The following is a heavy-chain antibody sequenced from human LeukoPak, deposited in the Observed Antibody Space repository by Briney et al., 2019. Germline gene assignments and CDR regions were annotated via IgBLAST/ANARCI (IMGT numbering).Heavy chain of an antibody. CDR1: GGSFSGYY. Sequence: SETLSLTCAVYGGSFSGYYWSWIRQPPGKGLEWIGEINHSGSTNYNPSLKSRVTISVDTSKNQFSLKLSSVTAADTAVYYCARRVQQWLALNNWFDPWGQGTLVTVSS. V-gene: IGHV4-34*01. CDR2: INHSGST. CDR3: ARRVQQWLALNNWFDP. J-gene: IGHJ5*02. D-gene: IGHD6-19*01.